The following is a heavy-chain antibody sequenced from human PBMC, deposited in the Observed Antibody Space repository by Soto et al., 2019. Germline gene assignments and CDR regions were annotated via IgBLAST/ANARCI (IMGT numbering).Heavy chain of an antibody. D-gene: IGHD3-16*01. Sequence: PGGALRLSCAVSLSSYAMNWVRQAPGKGLEWVAGISVSGGSKNYAVSVKGRFTISRDNDKNTVYLQMNSLRAEDTAVYYCAKGDLFVGGTIYGMDVWGQGTTVTVSS. J-gene: IGHJ6*02. CDR3: AKGDLFVGGTIYGMDV. CDR2: ISVSGGSK. CDR1: LSSYA. V-gene: IGHV3-23*01.